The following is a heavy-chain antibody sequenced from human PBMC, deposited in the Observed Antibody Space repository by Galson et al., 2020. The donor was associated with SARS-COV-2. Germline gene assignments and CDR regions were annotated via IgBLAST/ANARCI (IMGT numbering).Heavy chain of an antibody. D-gene: IGHD1-26*01. CDR3: ARRAGTYSGWYFDL. J-gene: IGHJ2*01. CDR1: GYSFASFW. V-gene: IGHV5-51*01. Sequence: GESLKISCKGSGYSFASFWIVWVRQMPGKGLEWMGSMYPGDSDTKYSPSFQGQVTISADTSISTAYLQWSSLKASDTAMYYCARRAGTYSGWYFDLWGRGTLVTVSS. CDR2: MYPGDSDT.